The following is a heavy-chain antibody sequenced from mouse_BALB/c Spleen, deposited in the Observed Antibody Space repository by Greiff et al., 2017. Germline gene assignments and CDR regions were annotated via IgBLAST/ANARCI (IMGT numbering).Heavy chain of an antibody. CDR3: ARLYYGNYAAMDY. V-gene: IGHV5-9-4*01. J-gene: IGHJ4*01. CDR1: GFTFSSYA. CDR2: ISSGGSYT. Sequence: EVQLVESGGGLVKPGGSLKLSCAASGFTFSSYAMSWVRQSPEKRLEWVAEISSGGSYTYYPDTVTGRFTISRDNAKNTLYLEMSSLRSEDTAMYYCARLYYGNYAAMDYWGQGTSVTVSS. D-gene: IGHD2-1*01.